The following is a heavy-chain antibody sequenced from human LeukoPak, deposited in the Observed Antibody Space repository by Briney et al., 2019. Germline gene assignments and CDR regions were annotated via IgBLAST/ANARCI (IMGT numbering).Heavy chain of an antibody. J-gene: IGHJ4*02. D-gene: IGHD1-14*01. V-gene: IGHV1-18*01. CDR3: AREDRPANHDGNDY. CDR1: GYTFTSYG. Sequence: ASVKVSCKASGYTFTSYGISWVRQAPGQGLEWMEWISAYNGNTNYAQKLQGRGTMTTDTSTSTAYMELRSLRSDDTAVYYCAREDRPANHDGNDYWGQGTLVTVSS. CDR2: ISAYNGNT.